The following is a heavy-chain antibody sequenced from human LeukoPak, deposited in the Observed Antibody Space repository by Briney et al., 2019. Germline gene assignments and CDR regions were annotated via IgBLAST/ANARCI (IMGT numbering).Heavy chain of an antibody. J-gene: IGHJ4*02. CDR1: GGSISSSSYY. CDR3: ARDLLVVVPAAIPEVDY. V-gene: IGHV4-39*07. D-gene: IGHD2-2*02. Sequence: SETLSLTCTVSGGSISSSSYYWGWIRQPPGKGLEWIGSIYYSGSTYYNPSLKSRVTISVDTSKNQFSLELSSVTAADTAVYYCARDLLVVVPAAIPEVDYWGQGTLVTVSS. CDR2: IYYSGST.